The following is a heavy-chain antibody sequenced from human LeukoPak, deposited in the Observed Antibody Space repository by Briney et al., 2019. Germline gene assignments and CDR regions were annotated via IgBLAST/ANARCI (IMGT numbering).Heavy chain of an antibody. J-gene: IGHJ4*02. CDR2: IYYSGST. CDR1: GGSISSYY. D-gene: IGHD2-2*01. Sequence: SETLSLTCTVSGGSISSYYWSWIRQPPGKGLEWIGYIYYSGSTNYNPSLKSRVTISVDTSKNQFSLKLSSVTAADTAVYYCATSLGDSYFDYWGQGTLVTVSS. V-gene: IGHV4-59*01. CDR3: ATSLGDSYFDY.